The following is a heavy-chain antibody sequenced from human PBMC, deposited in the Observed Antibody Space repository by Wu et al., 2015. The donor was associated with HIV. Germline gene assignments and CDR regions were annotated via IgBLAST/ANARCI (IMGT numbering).Heavy chain of an antibody. CDR2: INPNSGGT. D-gene: IGHD3-10*01. J-gene: IGHJ6*03. Sequence: QVQLVQSGAEVKKPGASVKVSCKASGYTFTGYYMHWVRQAPGQGLEWMGWINPNSGGTNYAQKFQGRVTMTRDTSISTAYMELSRLRSDDTAVYYCARAGSMVRGVIYYYYYMDVWGKGTTVTVSS. CDR3: ARAGSMVRGVIYYYYYMDV. V-gene: IGHV1-2*02. CDR1: GYTFTGYY.